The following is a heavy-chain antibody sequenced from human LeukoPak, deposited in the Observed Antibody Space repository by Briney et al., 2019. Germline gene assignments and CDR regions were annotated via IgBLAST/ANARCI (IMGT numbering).Heavy chain of an antibody. D-gene: IGHD5-18*01. V-gene: IGHV3-11*01. CDR3: ARDDSYGTYYYYYGMDV. Sequence: LSLTCAVYGGSFSGYYWSWIRQPPGKGLEWVSYISSSGSTIYYADSVKGRFTISRDNAKNSLYLQMNSLRAEDTAVYYCARDDSYGTYYYYYGMDVWGQGTTVTVSS. CDR1: GGSFSGYY. J-gene: IGHJ6*02. CDR2: ISSSGSTI.